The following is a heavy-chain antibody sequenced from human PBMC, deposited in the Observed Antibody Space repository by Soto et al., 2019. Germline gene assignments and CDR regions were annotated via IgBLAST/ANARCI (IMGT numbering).Heavy chain of an antibody. CDR1: GGSFSGYY. CDR3: ATSPSTYCSSTSCYRSTHYYYYYYMDV. J-gene: IGHJ6*03. D-gene: IGHD2-2*02. CDR2: INHSGST. Sequence: SETLSLTCAVYGGSFSGYYWSWIRQPPGKGLEWIGEINHSGSTNYNPSLKSRVTISVDTSKNQFSLKLSSVTAADTAVYYCATSPSTYCSSTSCYRSTHYYYYYYMDVWGKGTTVTVSS. V-gene: IGHV4-34*01.